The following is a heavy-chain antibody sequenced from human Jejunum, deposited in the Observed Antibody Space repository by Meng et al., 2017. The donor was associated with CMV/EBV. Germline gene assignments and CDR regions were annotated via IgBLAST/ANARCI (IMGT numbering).Heavy chain of an antibody. Sequence: ASGFILSSHWMHWVRQAPGKGLVWVSRINSDATSTSYADSVKGRFTITRDNAKDTLYLQMNSLRDEDLGVYYCTRGQSGYGRFDSWGQGTLVTVSS. CDR1: GFILSSHW. CDR2: INSDATST. D-gene: IGHD5-12*01. J-gene: IGHJ5*01. V-gene: IGHV3-74*01. CDR3: TRGQSGYGRFDS.